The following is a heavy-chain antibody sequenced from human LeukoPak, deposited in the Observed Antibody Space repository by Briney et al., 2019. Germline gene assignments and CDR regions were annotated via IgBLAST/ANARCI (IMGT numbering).Heavy chain of an antibody. CDR2: ISYDGSNK. V-gene: IGHV3-30*18. CDR1: GFTFSSYG. CDR3: AKLEKSDSRFDY. Sequence: GRSLRLSCAASGFTFSSYGMHWVRQAPGKGLEWVAVISYDGSNKYYADSVKGRFTIPRDNSKNTLYLQMNSLRAEDTAVYYCAKLEKSDSRFDYWGQGTLVTVSS. D-gene: IGHD6-6*01. J-gene: IGHJ4*02.